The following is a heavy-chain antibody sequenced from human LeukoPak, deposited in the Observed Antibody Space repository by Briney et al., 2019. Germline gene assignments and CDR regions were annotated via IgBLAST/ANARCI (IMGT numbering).Heavy chain of an antibody. CDR3: ARDASGYEDYFDY. D-gene: IGHD5-12*01. CDR1: GFTFSSYS. CDR2: ISSSSSTI. Sequence: GGSLRLSCAASGFTFSSYSMNWVRQAPGKGLEWVSYISSSSSTIYYADSVKGRFTISRDNSKNTLYLQMNSLRAEDTAVYYCARDASGYEDYFDYWGQGTLVTVSS. J-gene: IGHJ4*02. V-gene: IGHV3-48*01.